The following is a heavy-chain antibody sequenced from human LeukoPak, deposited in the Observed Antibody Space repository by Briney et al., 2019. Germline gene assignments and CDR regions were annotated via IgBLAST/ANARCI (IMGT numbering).Heavy chain of an antibody. CDR3: VYFADYDFWSASSGIDY. D-gene: IGHD3-3*01. Sequence: GGSLGLSCAASGFTFSNYAMSWVRQAPGEGLEWVSSISSGSSYIYYADSVKGRFTISRDNARNSLYLQLNSLRAEDTAVYYCVYFADYDFWSASSGIDYWGQGTLVTVSS. CDR1: GFTFSNYA. J-gene: IGHJ4*02. V-gene: IGHV3-21*01. CDR2: ISSGSSYI.